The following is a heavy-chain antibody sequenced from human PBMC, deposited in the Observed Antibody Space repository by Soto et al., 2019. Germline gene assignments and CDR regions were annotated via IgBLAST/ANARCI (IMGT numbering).Heavy chain of an antibody. D-gene: IGHD5-18*01. Sequence: GRSLKISCKGSGYSFTSYWIVWVRQMPGKGLEWMGIIYPGDSDTRYSPSFQGQVTISADKSISTAYLQWSSLKASDTAMYYCARQEYSYGYSWFDPWGQGTLVTVSS. CDR3: ARQEYSYGYSWFDP. CDR1: GYSFTSYW. CDR2: IYPGDSDT. J-gene: IGHJ5*02. V-gene: IGHV5-51*01.